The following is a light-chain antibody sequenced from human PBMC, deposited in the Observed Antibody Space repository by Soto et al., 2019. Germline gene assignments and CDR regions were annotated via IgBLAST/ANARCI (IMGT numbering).Light chain of an antibody. CDR2: DVT. V-gene: IGLV2-14*03. J-gene: IGLJ3*02. Sequence: QSALTQPASVSGSPGQSITISCTGTSSDVGGYDHVSWYQQHPGKAPKLIIYDVTVRPSGISRRFSGSKSDNTASLAVSGLQPEDEADYYCSSYTHKDPRLCGGGTKVTVL. CDR3: SSYTHKDPRL. CDR1: SSDVGGYDH.